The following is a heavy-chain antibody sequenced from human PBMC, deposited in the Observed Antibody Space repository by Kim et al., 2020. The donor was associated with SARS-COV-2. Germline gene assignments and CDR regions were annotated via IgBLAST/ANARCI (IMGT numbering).Heavy chain of an antibody. Sequence: SETLSLTCTVSGGSISSYYWSWIRQPPGKGLEWIGYIYYSGSPNYNPTLKSRVTISVDTSKNQFSLKLSSVTAADTAVYYCARSPYPNSSGWFASWGQGTLVGVSS. D-gene: IGHD6-19*01. CDR1: GGSISSYY. J-gene: IGHJ5*01. CDR2: IYYSGSP. V-gene: IGHV4-59*01. CDR3: ARSPYPNSSGWFAS.